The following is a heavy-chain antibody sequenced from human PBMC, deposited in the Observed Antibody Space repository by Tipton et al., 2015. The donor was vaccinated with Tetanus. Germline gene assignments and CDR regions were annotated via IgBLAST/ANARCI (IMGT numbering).Heavy chain of an antibody. J-gene: IGHJ4*02. V-gene: IGHV4-30-4*01. D-gene: IGHD4-17*01. CDR2: IYHGGT. Sequence: TLSLTCTVSGDSITTGDYYWGWIRQPPGKGLEWIGYIYHGGTIYTPSLKSRVTISVDRFRSHFSLNLTSVTAADTALYYCARGRNYGDYLDFWGQGSLVTVSS. CDR1: GDSITTGDYY. CDR3: ARGRNYGDYLDF.